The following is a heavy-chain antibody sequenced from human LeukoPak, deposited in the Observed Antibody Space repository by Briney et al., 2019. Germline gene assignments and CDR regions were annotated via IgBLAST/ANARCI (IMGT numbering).Heavy chain of an antibody. Sequence: PGGSLRLSCAASGFTFSSYAMHWVRQAPGKGLEWVAVISYDGSNKYYADSVKGRFTISRDNSKNTLYLQMNSLRAEDTAVYYCARPCPSCYSGSRYYGMDVWGQGTTVTVSS. J-gene: IGHJ6*02. CDR3: ARPCPSCYSGSRYYGMDV. D-gene: IGHD2-2*02. CDR2: ISYDGSNK. CDR1: GFTFSSYA. V-gene: IGHV3-30-3*01.